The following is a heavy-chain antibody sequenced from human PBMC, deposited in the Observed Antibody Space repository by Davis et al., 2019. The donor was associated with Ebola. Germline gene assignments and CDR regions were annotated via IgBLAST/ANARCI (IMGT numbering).Heavy chain of an antibody. CDR2: TYYSSSKWYN. V-gene: IGHV6-1*01. CDR1: GDSVSGKSGA. J-gene: IGHJ6*02. D-gene: IGHD1-26*01. CDR3: VRGWGRTGMGV. Sequence: HSQTLSLTCAISGDSVSGKSGAWNWIRQSPSRGLEWLGRTYYSSSKWYNDYAVSVKSRITINPDTSKNQFSLQLSSVTPEDTAVYYCVRGWGRTGMGVWGQGTTVIVSS.